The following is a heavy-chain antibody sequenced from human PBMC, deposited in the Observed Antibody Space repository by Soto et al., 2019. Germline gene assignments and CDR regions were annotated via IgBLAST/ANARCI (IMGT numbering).Heavy chain of an antibody. V-gene: IGHV1-69*02. D-gene: IGHD3-10*01. CDR1: GGTFSSYT. J-gene: IGHJ4*02. Sequence: QVQLVQSGAEVKNPGSSVRVSCKASGGTFSSYTLNWVRQAPGQGLEWMGRIIPILSMSTYAQKFQGRVSIIADKSTTTAYMTLSSLRSADTAIYYCASSYGSGSRPFDYWGQGTLVTVSS. CDR2: IIPILSMS. CDR3: ASSYGSGSRPFDY.